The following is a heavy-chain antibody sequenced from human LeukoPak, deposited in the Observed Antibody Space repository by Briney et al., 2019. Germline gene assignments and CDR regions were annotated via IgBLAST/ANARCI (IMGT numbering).Heavy chain of an antibody. Sequence: GGSLRLSCAASGFTFTSYAMSWVRQAPGKGLEWVAVISYDGSNKYYADSVKGRFTISRDNFKNTLYLQMNSLRAEDTAVYYCAKDGAYLMWGQGTLVTVSS. V-gene: IGHV3-30*18. CDR1: GFTFTSYA. CDR2: ISYDGSNK. D-gene: IGHD1-26*01. J-gene: IGHJ4*02. CDR3: AKDGAYLM.